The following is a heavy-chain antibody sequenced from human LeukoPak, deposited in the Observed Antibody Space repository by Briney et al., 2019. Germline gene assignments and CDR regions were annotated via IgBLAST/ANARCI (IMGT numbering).Heavy chain of an antibody. CDR3: ARGPEMTFYYFDS. CDR2: VSSEGKST. Sequence: GGSLRLSCAASGFTFSSYWMHWVRQAPGKGLEWVSRVSSEGKSTSFADSVKGRFTISRDNAKNTLYLQMSGLRAEDTAVYYCARGPEMTFYYFDSRGQGTLVTVSS. D-gene: IGHD2/OR15-2a*01. CDR1: GFTFSSYW. V-gene: IGHV3-74*01. J-gene: IGHJ4*02.